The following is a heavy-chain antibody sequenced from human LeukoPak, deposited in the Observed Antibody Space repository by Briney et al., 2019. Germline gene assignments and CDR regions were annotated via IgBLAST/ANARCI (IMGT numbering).Heavy chain of an antibody. Sequence: PSETLSLTCTVSGGSISRGDYYWSCIRQPAGRGLELIGRVHTSGTTNYNPSLKSRVTMSVDTSKNQFSLRLSSVTAADTAVYYCARGQYRSGWSIDYWGQGILVTVSS. CDR2: VHTSGTT. CDR3: ARGQYRSGWSIDY. CDR1: GGSISRGDYY. D-gene: IGHD6-19*01. V-gene: IGHV4-61*02. J-gene: IGHJ4*02.